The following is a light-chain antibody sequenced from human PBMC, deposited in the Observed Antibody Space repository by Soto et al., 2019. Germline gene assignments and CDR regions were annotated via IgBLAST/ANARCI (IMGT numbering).Light chain of an antibody. CDR3: SPYTSSSTLVV. V-gene: IGLV2-14*01. CDR1: SSDVGGYDY. Sequence: QYALTQPASVSGSPGQSITISCTGTSSDVGGYDYVSWYQQHPGKAPKLMIYDVSNRPSGVSNRFSGSKSGNTASLSISGHQAADEADYYFSPYTSSSTLVVFGGGTKLTVL. J-gene: IGLJ2*01. CDR2: DVS.